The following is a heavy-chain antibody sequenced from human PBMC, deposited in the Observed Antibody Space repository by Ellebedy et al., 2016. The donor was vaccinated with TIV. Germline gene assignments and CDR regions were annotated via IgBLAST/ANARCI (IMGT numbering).Heavy chain of an antibody. CDR2: INPKSGGT. J-gene: IGHJ4*02. CDR1: GYTFTGYY. Sequence: AASEKVSCKASGYTFTGYYMHWVRQAPGQGLEWMGWINPKSGGTNYAQKFQGRVTMTRDTSISTAYMDLRRLRSDDTAVYYCARSRGPSCWGQGTLVIVSS. D-gene: IGHD3-10*01. V-gene: IGHV1-2*02. CDR3: ARSRGPSC.